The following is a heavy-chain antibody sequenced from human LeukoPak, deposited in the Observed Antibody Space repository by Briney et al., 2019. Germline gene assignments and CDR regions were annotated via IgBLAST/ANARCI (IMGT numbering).Heavy chain of an antibody. CDR2: ISGSGGST. CDR3: ASDLVVPAGRDP. CDR1: GFTFSSYA. Sequence: GGSLRLSCAASGFTFSSYAMSWVRRAPGKGLEWVSAISGSGGSTYYADSVKGRFTISRDNSKNTLYLQMNSLRAEDTAVYYCASDLVVPAGRDPWGQGTLVTVSS. V-gene: IGHV3-23*01. J-gene: IGHJ5*02. D-gene: IGHD2-2*01.